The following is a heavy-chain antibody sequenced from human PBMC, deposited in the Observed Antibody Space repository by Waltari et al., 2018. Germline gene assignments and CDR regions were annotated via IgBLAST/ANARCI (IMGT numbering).Heavy chain of an antibody. CDR1: GFTFSSYG. J-gene: IGHJ3*02. Sequence: QVQLVESGGGVVQPGRSLRLSCAASGFTFSSYGMPWVRQAPGKGLEWVALISYDGSNKYYADSVKGRFTISRDNSKNTLYLQMNSLRAEDTAVYYCAKTIRNAFDIWGQGTMVTVSS. CDR2: ISYDGSNK. CDR3: AKTIRNAFDI. V-gene: IGHV3-30*18.